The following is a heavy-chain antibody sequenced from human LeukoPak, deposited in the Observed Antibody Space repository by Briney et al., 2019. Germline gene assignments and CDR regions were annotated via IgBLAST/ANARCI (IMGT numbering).Heavy chain of an antibody. CDR1: GFTFSNYW. CDR3: ARDPTIFGVVIVPDY. V-gene: IGHV3-7*01. D-gene: IGHD3-3*01. J-gene: IGHJ4*02. CDR2: IKQDGSEK. Sequence: PGGSLGLSCAASGFTFSNYWMSWVRQAPGKGLEWVANIKQDGSEKYYVDSVKGRFTISRDNAKNSLYLQMNSLRAEDTAVYYCARDPTIFGVVIVPDYWGQGTLVTVYS.